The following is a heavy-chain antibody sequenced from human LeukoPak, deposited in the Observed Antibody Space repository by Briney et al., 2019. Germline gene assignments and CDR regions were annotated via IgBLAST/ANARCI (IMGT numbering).Heavy chain of an antibody. J-gene: IGHJ4*02. V-gene: IGHV3-48*03. CDR2: ISADRNVI. D-gene: IGHD1-14*01. Sequence: GGSLRLSCAASGFTFNIYEMDWVRQAPGKGLEWISYISADRNVIYYADSVKGRFIISRDNAKNSLYLQMNSLRSEDTAVYYCAGSRYPEPQDLDYWGQGTLVSVSS. CDR3: AGSRYPEPQDLDY. CDR1: GFTFNIYE.